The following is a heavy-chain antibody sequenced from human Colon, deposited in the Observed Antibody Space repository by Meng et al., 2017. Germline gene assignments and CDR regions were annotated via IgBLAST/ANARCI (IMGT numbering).Heavy chain of an antibody. Sequence: GESLKISCAASGFTFSSYWMSWVRQAPGKGLEWVAIIKQDGSEKHYVDSVKGRFTISRDNAKNSVILHMSSLRAEDTAVYYCVRATWLHTFWGQGTLVNVSS. CDR1: GFTFSSYW. CDR3: VRATWLHTF. V-gene: IGHV3-7*01. D-gene: IGHD5-12*01. CDR2: IKQDGSEK. J-gene: IGHJ4*02.